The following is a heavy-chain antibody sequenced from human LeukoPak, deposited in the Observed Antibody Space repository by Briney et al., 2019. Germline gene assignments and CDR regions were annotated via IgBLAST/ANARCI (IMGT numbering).Heavy chain of an antibody. J-gene: IGHJ6*02. CDR1: GFTFNTYA. CDR2: ISANVIHT. CDR3: AKDALLEGGSGSYYYYYGMDV. D-gene: IGHD3-10*01. Sequence: GGSLRLSCAASGFTFNTYAMSWVRQGPGKGLEWVSGISANVIHTNYADSVKGRFTISRDNSKNTLYLQMNSLRAEDTAVYYCAKDALLEGGSGSYYYYYGMDVWGQGTTVTVSS. V-gene: IGHV3-23*01.